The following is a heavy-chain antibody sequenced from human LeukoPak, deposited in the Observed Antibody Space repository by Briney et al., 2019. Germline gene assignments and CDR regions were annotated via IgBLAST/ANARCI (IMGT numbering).Heavy chain of an antibody. Sequence: PSETPSLTCAVYGGSFSGYYWSWIRQPPGKGLEWIGEINHSGSTNYNPSLKSRVTISVDTSKNQFSLKLSSVTAADTAVYYCARTLRYFDWLLPEDAFDIWGQGTMVTVSS. J-gene: IGHJ3*02. D-gene: IGHD3-9*01. CDR2: INHSGST. CDR3: ARTLRYFDWLLPEDAFDI. V-gene: IGHV4-34*01. CDR1: GGSFSGYY.